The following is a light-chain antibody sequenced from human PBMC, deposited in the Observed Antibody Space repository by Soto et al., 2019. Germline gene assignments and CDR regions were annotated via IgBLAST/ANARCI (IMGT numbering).Light chain of an antibody. CDR3: SSYTSSSTPV. J-gene: IGLJ2*01. CDR2: EVS. V-gene: IGLV2-14*01. CDR1: IGDVGGYYY. Sequence: QSALTQPPSASESPGQSVTISCSGTIGDVGGYYYVSWYQHHPGRAPKLMIYEVSNRPSGVSNRFSGSKSGNTASLTISGLQAEDEADYYCSSYTSSSTPVFGGGTKLTVL.